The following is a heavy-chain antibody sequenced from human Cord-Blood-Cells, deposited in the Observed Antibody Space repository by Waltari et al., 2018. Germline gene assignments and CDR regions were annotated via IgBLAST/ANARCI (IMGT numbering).Heavy chain of an antibody. V-gene: IGHV1-69*01. CDR3: ASEVGGYYYDSSGYFDY. D-gene: IGHD3-22*01. J-gene: IGHJ4*02. CDR2: IIPIFGTA. Sequence: QVQLVQSGAEVKKPGSSVKVSCKASGGTFSSYAISWVRQAPGQGLEWMGGIIPIFGTANNEQKFQGRVTITADESTSTAYMELSSLRSEDTAVYYCASEVGGYYYDSSGYFDYWGQGTLVTVSS. CDR1: GGTFSSYA.